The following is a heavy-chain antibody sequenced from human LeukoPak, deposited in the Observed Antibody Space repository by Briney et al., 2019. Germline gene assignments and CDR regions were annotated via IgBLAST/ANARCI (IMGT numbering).Heavy chain of an antibody. J-gene: IGHJ4*02. CDR2: IHYSGSA. D-gene: IGHD6-19*01. CDR3: ASSRRGWYYFDY. Sequence: SETLSLTCTFSGDSISSYYWSWIRQPPERGLEWIGYIHYSGSANYKPSLTGRVTISVDTAENQFSLKLSSVTAADTAVYYCASSRRGWYYFDYWGQGTLVTVSS. CDR1: GDSISSYY. V-gene: IGHV4-59*08.